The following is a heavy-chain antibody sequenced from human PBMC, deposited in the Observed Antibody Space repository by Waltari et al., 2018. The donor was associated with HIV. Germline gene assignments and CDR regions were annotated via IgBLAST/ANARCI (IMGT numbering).Heavy chain of an antibody. J-gene: IGHJ4*02. CDR2: INHSGST. Sequence: QVQLQESGPGLVKPSETLSLTCAVSGYSISSGYYWGWIRQPPGTGLEWIGSINHSGSTYYNPSLKSRVTISVDTSKNQFSLKLSSVTAADTAVYYCARAPLIAVAGTNYFDYWGQGTLVTVSS. CDR3: ARAPLIAVAGTNYFDY. D-gene: IGHD6-19*01. V-gene: IGHV4-38-2*01. CDR1: GYSISSGYY.